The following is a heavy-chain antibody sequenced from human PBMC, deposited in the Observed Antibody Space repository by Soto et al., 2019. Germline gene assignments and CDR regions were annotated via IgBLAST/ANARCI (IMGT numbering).Heavy chain of an antibody. CDR3: AKGSGSGWYTQSDAFDI. D-gene: IGHD6-19*01. CDR2: ISGSGGST. V-gene: IGHV3-23*01. CDR1: GFTFSSYA. Sequence: GGSLRLSCAASGFTFSSYAMSWVRQAPGKGLEWVSAISGSGGSTYYADSVKGRFTISRDNSKNTLYLQMNSLRAEDTAVYYCAKGSGSGWYTQSDAFDIWGQGTMVTVSS. J-gene: IGHJ3*02.